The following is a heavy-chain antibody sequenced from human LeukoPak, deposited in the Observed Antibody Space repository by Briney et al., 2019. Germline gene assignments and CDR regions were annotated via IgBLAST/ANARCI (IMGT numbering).Heavy chain of an antibody. D-gene: IGHD3-16*01. J-gene: IGHJ4*02. CDR3: AREVGDRHGHLDY. V-gene: IGHV4-39*07. Sequence: SETLSLTCTVSGGSISSSSYYWGWIRQPPGKGLEWIGSIYYSGSTYYNPSLKSRVSISVDTSKNQFSLKLTSVTAADTAVYYCAREVGDRHGHLDYWGQGTLVTVSS. CDR1: GGSISSSSYY. CDR2: IYYSGST.